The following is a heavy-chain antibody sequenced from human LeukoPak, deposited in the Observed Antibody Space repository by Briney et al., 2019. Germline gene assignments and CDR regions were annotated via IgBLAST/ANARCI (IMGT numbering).Heavy chain of an antibody. CDR1: GFTFGDYA. J-gene: IGHJ4*02. D-gene: IGHD7-27*01. V-gene: IGHV3-49*04. Sequence: PGGSLRLSCTASGFTFGDYAMSWVRQAPGKGLEWVGFIRSKAYGGTTEYAASVKGRFTISRDDSKSIAYLQMNSLKTEDTAVHYCTRDFPPLGIDYWGQGTLVTVSS. CDR3: TRDFPPLGIDY. CDR2: IRSKAYGGTT.